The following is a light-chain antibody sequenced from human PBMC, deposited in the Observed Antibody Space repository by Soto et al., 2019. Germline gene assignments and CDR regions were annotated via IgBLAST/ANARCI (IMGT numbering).Light chain of an antibody. V-gene: IGKV2-28*01. CDR3: MQALQTPIT. CDR1: QSLLHSNGYTY. Sequence: DIVMTQSPLSLPVTPGEPASISCRSSQSLLHSNGYTYLDWYLQKPGQSPQVLIFLGSNRASGVPDRLSGSGSGTDFTLKISRVEAEDVGLYYCMQALQTPITFGQGTRLEIK. CDR2: LGS. J-gene: IGKJ5*01.